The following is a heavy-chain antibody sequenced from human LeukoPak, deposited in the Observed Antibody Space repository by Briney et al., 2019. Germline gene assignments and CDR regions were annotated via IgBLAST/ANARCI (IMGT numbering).Heavy chain of an antibody. Sequence: EGSVKVSCKASGYTFTTYGISWVRQAPGQGLEWMGWINPNSGGTNYAQKFQGRVTMTRDTSISTAYMELSRLRSDDTAVYYCARVHSSSSGWGQGTLVTVSS. J-gene: IGHJ4*02. D-gene: IGHD6-6*01. V-gene: IGHV1-2*02. CDR3: ARVHSSSSG. CDR2: INPNSGGT. CDR1: GYTFTTYG.